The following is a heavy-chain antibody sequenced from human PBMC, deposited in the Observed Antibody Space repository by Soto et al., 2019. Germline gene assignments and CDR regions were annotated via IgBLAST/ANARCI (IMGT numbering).Heavy chain of an antibody. CDR1: GGSISSFY. V-gene: IGHV4-59*01. CDR2: IYYSGTT. J-gene: IGHJ6*02. Sequence: SETLSLTCTVSGGSISSFYWSWIRQTPGKGLEWIGYIYYSGTTNYNPSLKSRVTISVDTSKNQFSLKLSSVTAADTAVYYCAAHYYYYGLEVWGQGTTVTVSS. CDR3: AAHYYYYGLEV.